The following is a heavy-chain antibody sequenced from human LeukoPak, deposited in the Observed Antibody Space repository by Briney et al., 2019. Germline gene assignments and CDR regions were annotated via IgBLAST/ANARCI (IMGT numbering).Heavy chain of an antibody. CDR3: AKAYYYGSGSDLGFDP. CDR1: GFTFSSYG. J-gene: IGHJ5*02. D-gene: IGHD3-10*01. Sequence: GGSLRLSCAASGFTFSSYGMHWVRQAPGKGLEWVAVISYDGSNKYYADSVKGRFTISRDNSKNTLYLQMNSLRAEDTAVYYCAKAYYYGSGSDLGFDPWGQGTLVTVSS. CDR2: ISYDGSNK. V-gene: IGHV3-30*18.